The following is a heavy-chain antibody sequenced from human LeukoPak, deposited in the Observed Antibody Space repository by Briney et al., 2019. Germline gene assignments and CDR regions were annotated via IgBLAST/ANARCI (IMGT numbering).Heavy chain of an antibody. V-gene: IGHV4-39*07. CDR2: IYYSGST. J-gene: IGHJ6*03. CDR1: GGSISSSSYY. D-gene: IGHD6-13*01. CDR3: ARDRSRQQLVHGQDYYYYMDV. Sequence: PSETLSLTCTVSGGSISSSSYYWGWIRQPPGKGLEWIGSIYYSGSTYYNPSLKSRVTISVDTSKNQFSLNLSSVTAADTAVYYCARDRSRQQLVHGQDYYYYMDVWGKGTTVTVSS.